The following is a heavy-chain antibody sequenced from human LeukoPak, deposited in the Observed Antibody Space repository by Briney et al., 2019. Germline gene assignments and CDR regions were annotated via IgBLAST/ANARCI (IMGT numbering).Heavy chain of an antibody. Sequence: PGQTLSLMCTLSGRSISSGDSYWSWLRPPPGKGLEWCGYIYYSGILYYNPSLKSRVTISVDTSMNQFSLKLSSVTAADTAVYYCARVVITFGGVIHPANFAYWGQGTLVTVSS. V-gene: IGHV4-30-4*08. CDR3: ARVVITFGGVIHPANFAY. CDR2: IYYSGIL. D-gene: IGHD3-16*02. J-gene: IGHJ4*02. CDR1: GRSISSGDSY.